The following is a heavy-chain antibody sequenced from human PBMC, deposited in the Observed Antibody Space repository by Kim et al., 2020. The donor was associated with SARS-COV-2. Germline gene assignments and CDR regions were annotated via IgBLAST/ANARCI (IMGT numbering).Heavy chain of an antibody. CDR2: IIPIFGTA. J-gene: IGHJ1*01. CDR3: ARGHDYGDRGRFQH. Sequence: SVKVSCKASGGTFRSYGISWVRQAPGQGLEWMGGIIPIFGTANYAQKFQGRVTVTADESTSTAYMELNSLRSEDTAMYYCARGHDYGDRGRFQHWGQGT. CDR1: GGTFRSYG. D-gene: IGHD4-17*01. V-gene: IGHV1-69*13.